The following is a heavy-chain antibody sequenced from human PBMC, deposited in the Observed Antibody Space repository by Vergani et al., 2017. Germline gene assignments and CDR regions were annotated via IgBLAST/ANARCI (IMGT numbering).Heavy chain of an antibody. Sequence: QVQLQESGPGLVKPSETLSLTCTVSGYSISSGYYWGWIRQPPGKGLEWIGSIYHSGSTYYNPSLKSRVTISVDTSKNQFSLKLSSVTAADTAVYYCARGRVGGGDYWGQGALVTVSS. D-gene: IGHD3-16*01. V-gene: IGHV4-38-2*02. CDR2: IYHSGST. J-gene: IGHJ4*02. CDR1: GYSISSGYY. CDR3: ARGRVGGGDY.